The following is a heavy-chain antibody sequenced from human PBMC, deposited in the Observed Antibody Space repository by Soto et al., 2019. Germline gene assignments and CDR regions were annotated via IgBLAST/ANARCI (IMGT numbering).Heavy chain of an antibody. CDR1: GYSFTSYW. CDR2: IDPSDSYT. CDR3: ARHMGDYYDSSGYYYYYGMDV. Sequence: PGESLKISCKGSGYSFTSYWISWVRQMPGKGLEWMGRIDPSDSYTNYSPSSQGHVTISADKSISTAYLQWSSLKASDTAMYYCARHMGDYYDSSGYYYYYGMDVWGQGTTVTVSS. J-gene: IGHJ6*02. D-gene: IGHD3-22*01. V-gene: IGHV5-10-1*01.